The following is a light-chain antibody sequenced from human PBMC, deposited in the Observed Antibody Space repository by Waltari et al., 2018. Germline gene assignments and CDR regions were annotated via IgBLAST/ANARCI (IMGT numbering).Light chain of an antibody. CDR1: NSTIGSNT. Sequence: QSVLTQPPSASGTPGQRVTISCSGSNSTIGSNTVNWYQPLPGTAPKLLIYNNNQRPSGVPDRFSGSKSGTSASLAISGLLSEDEGDYYCAGWDDSLNGVVFGGGTKLTVL. J-gene: IGLJ2*01. V-gene: IGLV1-44*01. CDR2: NNN. CDR3: AGWDDSLNGVV.